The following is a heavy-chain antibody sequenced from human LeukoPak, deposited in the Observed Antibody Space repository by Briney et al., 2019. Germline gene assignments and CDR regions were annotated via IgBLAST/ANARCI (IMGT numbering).Heavy chain of an antibody. CDR2: IYHSGST. CDR1: GYSISSGYY. J-gene: IGHJ6*03. CDR3: ARTLRGYYYYMDV. Sequence: SETLSLTCTVSGYSISSGYYWGWIRQPPGKGLEWIGSIYHSGSTYYNPSLKSRVTISVDTSKNQFSLKLSPVTAADTAVYYCARTLRGYYYYMDVWGKGTTVTVSS. D-gene: IGHD3-10*01. V-gene: IGHV4-38-2*02.